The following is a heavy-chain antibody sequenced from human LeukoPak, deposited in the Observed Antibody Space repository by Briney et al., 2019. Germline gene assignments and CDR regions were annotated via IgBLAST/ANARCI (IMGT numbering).Heavy chain of an antibody. J-gene: IGHJ6*02. CDR1: CGSISSGDYY. CDR2: IYYSGST. V-gene: IGHV4-30-4*01. Sequence: PSETLSLTCTVSCGSISSGDYYWSWIRQPPGKGLEWIGYIYYSGSTCYNPALKSRVTISVDTSKHQLSVKLSSVTAAATAVYYCARERVPYYDSSGYSMSEYYYGIDVWGQGATVTVSS. D-gene: IGHD3-22*01. CDR3: ARERVPYYDSSGYSMSEYYYGIDV.